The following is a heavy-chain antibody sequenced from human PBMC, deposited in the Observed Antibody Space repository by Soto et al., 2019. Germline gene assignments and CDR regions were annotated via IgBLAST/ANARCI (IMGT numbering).Heavy chain of an antibody. D-gene: IGHD3-22*01. V-gene: IGHV4-34*01. CDR3: ARRGAYYQSLDP. CDR2: INHSGST. Sequence: PSETLSLTCAVYGGSFSGYYWTWIRQPPGTGLEWIGEINHSGSTNYNPSLKSRVTISVDTSKNQFSLRLTSVTAADTAVYYCARRGAYYQSLDPWGQGTLVTVSS. CDR1: GGSFSGYY. J-gene: IGHJ5*02.